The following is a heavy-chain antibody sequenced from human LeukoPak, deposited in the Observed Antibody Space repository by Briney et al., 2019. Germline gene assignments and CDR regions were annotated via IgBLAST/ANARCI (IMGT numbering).Heavy chain of an antibody. V-gene: IGHV1-69*04. CDR1: GGTFSSYA. J-gene: IGHJ6*02. D-gene: IGHD6-13*01. CDR3: AMKAAAGGHYYYGMDV. Sequence: ASVKVSCKASGGTFSSYAISWVRQAPGQGLEWMGRIIPILGIANYAQKFQGRVTITADKSTSTAYMELSSLRSEDTAVYYCAMKAAAGGHYYYGMDVWGQGTTVTVSS. CDR2: IIPILGIA.